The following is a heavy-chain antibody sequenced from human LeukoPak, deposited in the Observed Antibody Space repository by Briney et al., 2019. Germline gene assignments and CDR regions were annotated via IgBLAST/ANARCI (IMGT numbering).Heavy chain of an antibody. J-gene: IGHJ4*02. CDR2: IYHSGST. CDR3: ASGFDSGSYPYYFDY. Sequence: PSETLSLTCTVSGYSISSGYYWGWIRQPPGKGLGWIGSIYHSGSTYYNPSLKSRVTISVDTSKNQFSLKLSSVTAADTAVYYCASGFDSGSYPYYFDYWGQGTLVTVSS. V-gene: IGHV4-38-2*02. CDR1: GYSISSGYY. D-gene: IGHD1-26*01.